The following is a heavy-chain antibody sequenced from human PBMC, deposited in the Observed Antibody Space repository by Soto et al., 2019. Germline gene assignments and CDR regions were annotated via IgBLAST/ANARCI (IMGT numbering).Heavy chain of an antibody. CDR3: ARGILMGPDLGY. Sequence: GGSLRLSCAASGFTFSDYYMSWIRQAPGKGLEWVSYISSSSSYTNYADSVKGRFTISRDNAKNSLYLQMNSLRAEDTAVYYCARGILMGPDLGYWGQGTLVTVSS. J-gene: IGHJ4*02. CDR2: ISSSSSYT. D-gene: IGHD2-8*01. CDR1: GFTFSDYY. V-gene: IGHV3-11*06.